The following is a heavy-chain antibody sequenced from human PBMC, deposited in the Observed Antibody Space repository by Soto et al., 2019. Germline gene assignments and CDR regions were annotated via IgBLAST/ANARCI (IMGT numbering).Heavy chain of an antibody. J-gene: IGHJ4*02. D-gene: IGHD5-18*01. CDR3: ARRRDSYGSYYFDS. CDR1: GGSISSSTYY. Sequence: QLQLQESGPGLVKPSETLSLTCTVSGGSISSSTYYWGWIRQPPGKGLEWIGSIYYTGSTYSNPSLKSRVTISVDTSKNQFSLKLSSVTAADTAVYYCARRRDSYGSYYFDSWGQGIQVTVSS. CDR2: IYYTGST. V-gene: IGHV4-39*01.